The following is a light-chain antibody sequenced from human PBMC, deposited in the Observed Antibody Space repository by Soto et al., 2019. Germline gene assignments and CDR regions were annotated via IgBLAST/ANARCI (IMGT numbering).Light chain of an antibody. J-gene: IGLJ2*01. CDR3: CSYAGPYVL. CDR1: SSDVDGFNY. Sequence: QSALTQPRSVSGSPGQSVTVSCTGISSDVDGFNYVSWYQHHPGKAPKLIIYDVSQRPSGVPDRFSGAKSANSASLTLSELQAEDESDYSCCSYAGPYVLFGGVTKLTVL. CDR2: DVS. V-gene: IGLV2-11*01.